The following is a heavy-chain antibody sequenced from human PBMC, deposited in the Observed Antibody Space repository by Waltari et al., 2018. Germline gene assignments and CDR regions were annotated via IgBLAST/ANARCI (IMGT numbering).Heavy chain of an antibody. CDR1: GDSMDTNWL. CDR3: ARDRGGGLYLDS. V-gene: IGHV4-4*02. J-gene: IGHJ4*02. Sequence: QLQLQESGPGLVKPSGTLSLTCTVSGDSMDTNWLWNWVRQSPGMGLEWVGQVHRSGRTHYNPSLEGRVTVSLDTSKNQFSLKLTSATAADTAIYYCARDRGGGLYLDSWGQGSLVTVSP. CDR2: VHRSGRT. D-gene: IGHD2-15*01.